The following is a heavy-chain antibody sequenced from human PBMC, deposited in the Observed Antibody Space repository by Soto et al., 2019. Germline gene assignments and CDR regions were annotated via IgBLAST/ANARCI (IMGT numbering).Heavy chain of an antibody. J-gene: IGHJ4*02. V-gene: IGHV3-30-3*01. CDR2: ISYDGSNK. D-gene: IGHD2-21*02. CDR3: ARDSDFYKADY. Sequence: PGGSLRLSCAASGFTFSNSAMSWVRQAPGKGLEWVAVISYDGSNKYYADSVKGRFTISRDNAKNSLFLQMNSLRAEDTAVYYCARDSDFYKADYWGQGTLVTVSS. CDR1: GFTFSNSA.